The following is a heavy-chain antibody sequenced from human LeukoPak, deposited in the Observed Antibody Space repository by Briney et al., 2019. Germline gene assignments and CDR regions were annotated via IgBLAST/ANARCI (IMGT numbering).Heavy chain of an antibody. Sequence: SETLSLTCTVSGGSISNYFWSWIRRPPGKGLECIGYVYYSDSTNYNPSLKSRVTVSVDTSKKQFSLKLTSVTAADTAVYYCARFPGSAEYRHYCYMDVWGKGTTVTVSS. CDR3: ARFPGSAEYRHYCYMDV. CDR1: GGSISNYF. J-gene: IGHJ6*03. CDR2: VYYSDST. D-gene: IGHD2-15*01. V-gene: IGHV4-59*01.